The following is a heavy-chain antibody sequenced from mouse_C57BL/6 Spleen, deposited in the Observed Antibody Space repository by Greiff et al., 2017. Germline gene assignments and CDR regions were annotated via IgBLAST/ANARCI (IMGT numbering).Heavy chain of an antibody. CDR2: ISSGGDYI. V-gene: IGHV5-9-1*02. J-gene: IGHJ4*01. CDR1: GFTFSSYA. D-gene: IGHD2-1*01. CDR3: TREDGKGAMDY. Sequence: EVQRVESGEGLVKPGGSLKLSCAASGFTFSSYAMSWVRQTPETRLAWVAYISSGGDYIYYADTVQGRFTISRDNDRNTLYLQMSSLKSEDTAMYYCTREDGKGAMDYWGQGTSVTVSS.